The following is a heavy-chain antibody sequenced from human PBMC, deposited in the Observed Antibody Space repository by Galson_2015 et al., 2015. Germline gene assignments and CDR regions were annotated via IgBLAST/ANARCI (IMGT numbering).Heavy chain of an antibody. CDR2: IKQDGSER. Sequence: SLRLSCAASGFTFSNYWMTWVRQAPGKGLEWVANIKQDGSERYYVDSVKGRFTISRDNAKNSLYLQMNSLRAEDTAVYFCARYYAAGTVLIPFYWGQGTLVTVSS. D-gene: IGHD3-16*01. V-gene: IGHV3-7*03. J-gene: IGHJ4*02. CDR1: GFTFSNYW. CDR3: ARYYAAGTVLIPFY.